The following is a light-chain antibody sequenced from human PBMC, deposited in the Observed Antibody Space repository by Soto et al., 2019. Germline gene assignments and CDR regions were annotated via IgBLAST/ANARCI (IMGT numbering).Light chain of an antibody. Sequence: EIVLTQSPGTLSLSPGERATLSCRASQSVSSNLAWYQQKPGQAPRLLIYGASTRATGIPARFSGSGSGTEFTLTIYSLQPDDFATYYCQQYNDYSWTFGQGTKVDIK. CDR1: QSVSSN. CDR2: GAS. J-gene: IGKJ1*01. V-gene: IGKV3-15*01. CDR3: QQYNDYSWT.